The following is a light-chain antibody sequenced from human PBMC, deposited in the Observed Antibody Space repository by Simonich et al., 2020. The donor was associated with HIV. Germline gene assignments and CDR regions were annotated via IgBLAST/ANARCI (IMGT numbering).Light chain of an antibody. CDR2: WAS. J-gene: IGKJ5*01. Sequence: DIVMTQSPDSLAVSLGERATINCKSSQSVLYSSNNNNYLAWYQQKPGQPPNLLIYWASTREPGVPDRFSGSGSGTDFTLTISSLQAEDVAVYYCQQYYGTPITFGQGTRLEI. V-gene: IGKV4-1*01. CDR1: QSVLYSSNNNNY. CDR3: QQYYGTPIT.